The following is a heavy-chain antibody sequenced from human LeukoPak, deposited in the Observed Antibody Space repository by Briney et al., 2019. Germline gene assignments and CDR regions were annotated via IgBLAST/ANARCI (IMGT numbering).Heavy chain of an antibody. J-gene: IGHJ4*02. CDR2: ISGSGGST. CDR1: GFTFSSYA. CDR3: AKDHRAYYDSSVGFYFDY. Sequence: GGSLRLSCAASGFTFSSYAMSWVRQAPGKGLEWVSAISGSGGSTYYADSVKGRFTNSRDNSKNTLYLQMNSLRAEDTAVYYCAKDHRAYYDSSVGFYFDYWGQGTLVTVSS. V-gene: IGHV3-23*01. D-gene: IGHD3-22*01.